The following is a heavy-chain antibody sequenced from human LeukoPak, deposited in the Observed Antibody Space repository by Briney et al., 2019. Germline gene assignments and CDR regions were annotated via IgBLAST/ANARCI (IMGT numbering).Heavy chain of an antibody. Sequence: GGSLRLSCAASGFPFSSYAMSWVRQAPGKGLEWVSAISGSGGSTYYADSVKGRFTISRDNSKNTLYLQMNSLRAEDTAVYYCAKDAAYSSGWIYYFDYWGQGTLVTVSS. D-gene: IGHD6-19*01. V-gene: IGHV3-23*01. CDR1: GFPFSSYA. J-gene: IGHJ4*02. CDR2: ISGSGGST. CDR3: AKDAAYSSGWIYYFDY.